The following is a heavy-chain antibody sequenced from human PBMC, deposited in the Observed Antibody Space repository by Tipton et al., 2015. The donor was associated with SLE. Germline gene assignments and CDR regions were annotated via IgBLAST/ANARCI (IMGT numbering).Heavy chain of an antibody. CDR1: GDSISHYY. Sequence: TLSLTCTVSGDSISHYYSTWVRQAPGQGLEWIGYISYSGRTNYNPSLKSRVIISIDTPKNQFSLNLRSAPVADTAVYYCARIAVGASPRFDNWGHGTLVSVS. J-gene: IGHJ4*01. CDR3: ARIAVGASPRFDN. D-gene: IGHD3-16*01. V-gene: IGHV4-59*08. CDR2: ISYSGRT.